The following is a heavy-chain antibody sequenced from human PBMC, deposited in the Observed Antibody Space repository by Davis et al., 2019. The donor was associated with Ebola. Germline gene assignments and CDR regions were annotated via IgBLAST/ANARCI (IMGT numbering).Heavy chain of an antibody. Sequence: ASVKVSCKASGYTFTSYGISWVRQAPGQGLEWMGWISAYNGNTNYAQKLQGRVTMTTDTSTSTAYMELRSLRSDDTAVYYCARDKTRLQWLVRNDAFDIWGQGTMVTVSS. CDR2: ISAYNGNT. CDR3: ARDKTRLQWLVRNDAFDI. CDR1: GYTFTSYG. V-gene: IGHV1-18*01. D-gene: IGHD6-19*01. J-gene: IGHJ3*02.